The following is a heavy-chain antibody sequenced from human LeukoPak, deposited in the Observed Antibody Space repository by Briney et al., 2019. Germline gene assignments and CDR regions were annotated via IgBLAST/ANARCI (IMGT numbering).Heavy chain of an antibody. CDR2: ISCDGSNN. V-gene: IGHV3-30*18. CDR3: AKVAVAAADPTYYFDY. D-gene: IGHD6-13*01. CDR1: GFTFCSYG. J-gene: IGHJ4*02. Sequence: GRALRLYCGASGFTFCSYGVQWVRQAPGRGVEWVAVISCDGSNNYSGDSVKGRFTICRDNSKNTMYLQMNSLIAEDTAVYYCAKVAVAAADPTYYFDYWGQGTLVTVSS.